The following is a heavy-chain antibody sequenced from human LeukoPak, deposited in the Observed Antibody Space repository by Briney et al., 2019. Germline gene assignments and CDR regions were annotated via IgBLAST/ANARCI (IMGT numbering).Heavy chain of an antibody. Sequence: GSLKLSCAASGFSLSNYRMNWVRQAPGKGLEWVSSISSSSSYIYYADSVKGRFTISRDNAKNSLYLQMNSLRAEDTAVYYCAELGITMIGGVWGKGTTVTISS. V-gene: IGHV3-21*01. J-gene: IGHJ6*04. CDR2: ISSSSSYI. CDR1: GFSLSNYR. D-gene: IGHD3-10*02. CDR3: AELGITMIGGV.